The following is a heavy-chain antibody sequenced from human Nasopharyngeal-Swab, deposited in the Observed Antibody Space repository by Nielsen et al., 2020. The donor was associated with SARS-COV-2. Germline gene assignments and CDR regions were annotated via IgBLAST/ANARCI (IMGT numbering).Heavy chain of an antibody. Sequence: WIRQPPGQGLEWVSSISSSSTYIYYADSVKGRFTVSRDNAKTSLYLQMSSLRTEDAAVYYCARSPYYDLWSGYYTRFDYWGRGTLVTVSS. D-gene: IGHD3-3*01. V-gene: IGHV3-21*01. CDR3: ARSPYYDLWSGYYTRFDY. CDR2: ISSSSTYI. J-gene: IGHJ4*02.